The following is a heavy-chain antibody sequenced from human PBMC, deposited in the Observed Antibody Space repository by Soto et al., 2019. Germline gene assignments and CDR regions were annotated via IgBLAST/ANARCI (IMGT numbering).Heavy chain of an antibody. V-gene: IGHV4-39*01. D-gene: IGHD3-3*01. Sequence: TSETLSLTCTVSGGSISSSSYYWGWIRQPPGKGLEWIGSIYYSGSTYYNPSLKSRVTISVDTSKNQFSLKLSSVTAADTAVYYCATLEPHKIITIFGVVHPGAVDYWGQGTLVTVSS. CDR3: ATLEPHKIITIFGVVHPGAVDY. J-gene: IGHJ4*02. CDR1: GGSISSSSYY. CDR2: IYYSGST.